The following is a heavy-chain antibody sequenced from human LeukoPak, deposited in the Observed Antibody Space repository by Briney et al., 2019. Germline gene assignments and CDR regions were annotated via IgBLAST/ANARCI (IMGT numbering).Heavy chain of an antibody. Sequence: PGGSLRLSCAASGFTFSSYSMNWVRQAPGKGLEWLSIIYNAGTTYYADSVRGRFTISRDNSKNTIYLQMNSLRAEDTAVYYCARDSFHTYWGQGTLVTVSS. CDR2: IYNAGTT. CDR3: ARDSFHTY. V-gene: IGHV3-66*01. J-gene: IGHJ4*02. CDR1: GFTFSSYS. D-gene: IGHD3-16*02.